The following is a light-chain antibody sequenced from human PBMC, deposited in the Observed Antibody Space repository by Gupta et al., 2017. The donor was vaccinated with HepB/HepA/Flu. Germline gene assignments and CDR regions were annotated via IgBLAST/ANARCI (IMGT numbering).Light chain of an antibody. CDR2: GAS. CDR1: QSVDRY. CDR3: QHGKSGPARA. V-gene: IGKV3-15*01. J-gene: IGKJ3*01. Sequence: EIVMTQSPATLSVSPGERATLSCRASQSVDRYLAWYQQKPGQAPRLLIYGASTRATGVPARFSGSASGTEFTLTISMLHTEDLALYYCQHGKSGPARAFGPGTTVDIK.